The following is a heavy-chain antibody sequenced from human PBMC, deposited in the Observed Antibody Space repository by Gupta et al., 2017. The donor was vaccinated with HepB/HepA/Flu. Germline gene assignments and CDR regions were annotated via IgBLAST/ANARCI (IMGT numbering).Heavy chain of an antibody. CDR1: GFSFSSHW. Sequence: EVPLLDSGGVLVQPGGSLRLSCAASGFSFSSHWLSGVRQAPGKGLEWVATINQDGSERYYLESVKGRFTISRDNAGNSLYLQMNTLRAEDATMYYCARDGVAPGLYFDSWGQGTLVTVSS. V-gene: IGHV3-7*01. J-gene: IGHJ4*02. CDR3: ARDGVAPGLYFDS. CDR2: INQDGSER. D-gene: IGHD6-13*01.